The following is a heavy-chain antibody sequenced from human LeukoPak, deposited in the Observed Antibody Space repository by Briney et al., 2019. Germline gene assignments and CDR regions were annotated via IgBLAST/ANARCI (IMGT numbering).Heavy chain of an antibody. CDR2: IIPIFGIA. CDR1: GGTFSSYA. CDR3: ARDRYSSSSRYYYGMDV. J-gene: IGHJ6*02. Sequence: ASVKVSCKASGGTFSSYAISWVRQAPGQGLEWMGRIIPIFGIANYAQNFQGRVTITADKSTSTAFTELSSLRSEDTAVYFCARDRYSSSSRYYYGMDVWGQGTTVTVS. V-gene: IGHV1-69*04. D-gene: IGHD6-6*01.